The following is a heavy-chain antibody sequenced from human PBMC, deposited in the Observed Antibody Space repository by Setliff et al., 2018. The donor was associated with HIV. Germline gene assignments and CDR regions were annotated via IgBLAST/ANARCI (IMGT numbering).Heavy chain of an antibody. V-gene: IGHV1-3*01. CDR2: INVGKGDT. J-gene: IGHJ4*02. CDR3: ARVHRTYYFDY. Sequence: GASVKVSCKTSGYTFTTYSIHWVRQAPGQSLEWMGWINVGKGDTKYSQELQGRITLTTDTSANTAYMELSSLRSDDTAVYYCARVHRTYYFDYWGQGTLVTVSS. CDR1: GYTFTTYS.